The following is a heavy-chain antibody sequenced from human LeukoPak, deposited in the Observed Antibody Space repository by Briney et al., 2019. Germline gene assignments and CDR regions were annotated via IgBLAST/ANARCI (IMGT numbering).Heavy chain of an antibody. D-gene: IGHD3-10*01. Sequence: PGGSLRLSCAASGFTFTSYAMSWVRQAPGKGLEWVSAISGSGGSTYYADSVKGRFTISRDNSKNTLYLQMNSLRAEDTAVYYCAKELWFGENTNWFDPWGQGTLVTVSS. CDR1: GFTFTSYA. V-gene: IGHV3-23*01. J-gene: IGHJ5*02. CDR2: ISGSGGST. CDR3: AKELWFGENTNWFDP.